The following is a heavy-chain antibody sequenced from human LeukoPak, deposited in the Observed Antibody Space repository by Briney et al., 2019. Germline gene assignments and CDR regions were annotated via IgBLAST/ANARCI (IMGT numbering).Heavy chain of an antibody. J-gene: IGHJ6*02. Sequence: PGRSLRLSCAASGFTFSSYWMSWVRQAPGKGLEWVANIKQDGSEKYYVDSVKGRFTISRDNAKNLLYLQMNSLRAEDTAVYYCARLYYYYGMDVWGQGTTVTVSS. CDR1: GFTFSSYW. CDR2: IKQDGSEK. V-gene: IGHV3-7*01. CDR3: ARLYYYYGMDV.